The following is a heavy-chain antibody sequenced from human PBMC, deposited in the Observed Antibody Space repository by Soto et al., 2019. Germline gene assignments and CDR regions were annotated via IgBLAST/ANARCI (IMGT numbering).Heavy chain of an antibody. CDR3: ARESEDLTSSFDY. CDR2: ISSTTNYI. CDR1: GFTFTSYI. Sequence: GGSLRLSCAASGFTFTSYIMNWVRQAPGKGLEWVSSISSTTNYIYYGDSMKGRFTISRDNAKNSLYLEMNSLRAEDTAVYYCARESEDLTSSFDYWGQGTLVTVSS. V-gene: IGHV3-21*06. J-gene: IGHJ4*02.